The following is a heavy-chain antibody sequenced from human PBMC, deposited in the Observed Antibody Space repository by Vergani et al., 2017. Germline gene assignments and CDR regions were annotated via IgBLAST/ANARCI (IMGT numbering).Heavy chain of an antibody. V-gene: IGHV3-9*01. CDR3: ANLGYSSSSTDH. J-gene: IGHJ4*02. D-gene: IGHD6-6*01. CDR1: GFTFDDYA. CDR2: ISWNSGSI. Sequence: EVQLVESGGGLVQPGRSLRLSCAASGFTFDDYAMHWVRQAPGKGLEWVSGISWNSGSIGYADSVKGRFTISRDNAKNSLYLQMNSLRAEDTAVYYCANLGYSSSSTDHWGQGTLVTVSS.